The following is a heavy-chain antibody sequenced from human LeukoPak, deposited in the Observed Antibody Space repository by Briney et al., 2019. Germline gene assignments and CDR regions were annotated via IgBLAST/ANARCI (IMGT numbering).Heavy chain of an antibody. CDR3: ARDLADYGDY. V-gene: IGHV3-30-3*01. CDR1: GFTFSSYA. Sequence: PGGSLRLSCAASGFTFSSYAMHWVRQAPGKGLEWVAVISYDGSNKYYADSVKGRFTISRDNAKNSLYLQMNSLRAEDTAVYYCARDLADYGDYWDQGTLVTVSS. J-gene: IGHJ4*02. CDR2: ISYDGSNK.